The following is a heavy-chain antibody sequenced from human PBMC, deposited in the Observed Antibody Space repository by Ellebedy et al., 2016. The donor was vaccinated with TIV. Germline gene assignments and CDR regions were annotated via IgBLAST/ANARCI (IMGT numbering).Heavy chain of an antibody. CDR3: TRDLTNIVSGDY. J-gene: IGHJ4*02. V-gene: IGHV1-2*02. Sequence: AASVKVSCKTSGYTFTDYYIHWVRQAPGQGLEWMAWINPNSGGTNYAQKFQGRVTVTRDTSTSPAFLELSRLRPDDTAVYYCTRDLTNIVSGDYWGQGTLVTVSS. CDR1: GYTFTDYY. D-gene: IGHD5/OR15-5a*01. CDR2: INPNSGGT.